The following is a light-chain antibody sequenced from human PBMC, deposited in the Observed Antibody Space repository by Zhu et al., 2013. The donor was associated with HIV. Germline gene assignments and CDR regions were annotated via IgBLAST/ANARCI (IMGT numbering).Light chain of an antibody. CDR1: QSVGTY. V-gene: IGKV3-11*01. CDR2: DAS. Sequence: IVLTQSPDTRSLSPGERATLSCRVSQSVGTYLAWYRQKPGQAPRLLIYDASNRATGIPARFSGSGSGTDFTLSISSLEPEDFAIYYCQQRDMWPITFGQGTRLEI. J-gene: IGKJ5*01. CDR3: QQRDMWPIT.